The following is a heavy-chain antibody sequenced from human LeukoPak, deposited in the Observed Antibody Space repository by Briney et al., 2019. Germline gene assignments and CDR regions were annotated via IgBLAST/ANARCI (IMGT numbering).Heavy chain of an antibody. V-gene: IGHV4-39*01. J-gene: IGHJ4*02. Sequence: SETLSLTCTVSGGSISSSSYYWGWIRQPPGEGLEWIGSIYYSGSTYYNPSLKSRVTISVDTSKNQFSLKLSSVTAADTAVYYCARHKGYFDYWGQGTLVTVSS. CDR2: IYYSGST. CDR3: ARHKGYFDY. CDR1: GGSISSSSYY.